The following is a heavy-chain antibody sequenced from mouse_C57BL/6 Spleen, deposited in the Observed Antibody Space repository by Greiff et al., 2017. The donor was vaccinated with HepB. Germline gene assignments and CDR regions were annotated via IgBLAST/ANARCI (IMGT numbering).Heavy chain of an antibody. D-gene: IGHD2-4*01. J-gene: IGHJ2*01. CDR1: GYAFRSSW. V-gene: IGHV1-82*01. CDR2: IYPGDGDT. CDR3: ARSYYDYGVDY. Sequence: QVQLQQSGPELVKPGASVKISCKASGYAFRSSWMNWVKQRPGKGLEWIGRIYPGDGDTNYNGKFKGKATLTADKSSSTAYMQLSSLTSEDSAVYFCARSYYDYGVDYWGQGTTLTVSS.